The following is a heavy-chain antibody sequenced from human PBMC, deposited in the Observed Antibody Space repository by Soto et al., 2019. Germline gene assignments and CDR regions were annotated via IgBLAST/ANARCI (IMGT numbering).Heavy chain of an antibody. J-gene: IGHJ4*02. CDR3: ARGGAGRPDY. CDR2: ISSGTPTT. V-gene: IGHV3-48*02. CDR1: GFTFSSYG. D-gene: IGHD6-13*01. Sequence: EVHLVNSGGGLVQPGGSLRLSCAASGFTFSSYGMNWVRQAPGKGLEWVSYISSGTPTTNYADSVRGRFIISRDNAKSSLYLQLNNLRDDDTAVYYCARGGAGRPDYWGQGTLVIVSS.